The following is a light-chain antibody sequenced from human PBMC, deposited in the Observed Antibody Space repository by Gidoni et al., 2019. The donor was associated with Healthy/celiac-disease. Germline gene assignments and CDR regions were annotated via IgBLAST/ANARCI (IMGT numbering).Light chain of an antibody. CDR3: QQYYSYPIT. CDR2: AAS. J-gene: IGKJ5*01. Sequence: IRITQSPSSLSASTGDRVTITCRASQGISSYLAWYQQKPGKAPKLLIYAASTLQSGVPSRFSGSGSGTDFTLTISCLQSEDFATYYCQQYYSYPITFGQGTRLEIK. V-gene: IGKV1-8*01. CDR1: QGISSY.